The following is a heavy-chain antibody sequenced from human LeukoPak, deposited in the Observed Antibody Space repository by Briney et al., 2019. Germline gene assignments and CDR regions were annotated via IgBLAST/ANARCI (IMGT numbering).Heavy chain of an antibody. J-gene: IGHJ5*02. D-gene: IGHD3-22*01. CDR2: ISSSGSTI. CDR3: AGQVTLKSKSYYYDSSGSSNWFDP. Sequence: PGGSLRLSCAASGFTFSSYEMNWVRQAPGKGLEWVSYISSSGSTIYYADSVKGRFTISRDNAKNSLYLQMNSLGAEDTAVYYCAGQVTLKSKSYYYDSSGSSNWFDPWGQGTLVTVSS. V-gene: IGHV3-48*03. CDR1: GFTFSSYE.